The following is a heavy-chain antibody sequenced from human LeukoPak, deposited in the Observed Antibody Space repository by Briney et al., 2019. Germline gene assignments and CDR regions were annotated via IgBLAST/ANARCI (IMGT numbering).Heavy chain of an antibody. Sequence: SETLSLTCTVSGGSISSSSYYWGWIRQPPGRGLGWIGSIYYSGSTYYNPSLKSRVTISVDTSKNQFSLKLSSVTAADTAVYYCARDVSSRYNWFDPWGQGTLVTVSS. V-gene: IGHV4-39*07. CDR1: GGSISSSSYY. J-gene: IGHJ5*02. CDR2: IYYSGST. CDR3: ARDVSSRYNWFDP. D-gene: IGHD2/OR15-2a*01.